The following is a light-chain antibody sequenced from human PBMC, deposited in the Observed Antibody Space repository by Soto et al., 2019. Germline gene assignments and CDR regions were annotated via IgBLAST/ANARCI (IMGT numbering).Light chain of an antibody. V-gene: IGKV3-15*01. CDR3: QQYNNWPRT. CDR1: QSVSSN. J-gene: IGKJ1*01. Sequence: EIVMTQSPATLSVSPGERATLSCRASQSVSSNLDWYQQKPGQAPRLLIYGASTRATGIPARFSGSGSGTEFTLTISSLQSEDFAVYYCQQYNNWPRTFGQGIKVEIK. CDR2: GAS.